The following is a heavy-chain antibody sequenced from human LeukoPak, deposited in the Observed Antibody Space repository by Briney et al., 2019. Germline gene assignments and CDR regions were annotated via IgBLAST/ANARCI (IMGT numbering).Heavy chain of an antibody. J-gene: IGHJ4*02. Sequence: GASVKVSCKASGYTFTTYYMHWVRQAPGQGLEWMGIINPSSGSTNYAQKFQGRVTMTRDTSTSTVYVELRSLRSEATAVYYCARAEDYYGSGSYYFDYWGQGTLVTVSS. CDR2: INPSSGST. CDR3: ARAEDYYGSGSYYFDY. V-gene: IGHV1-46*01. CDR1: GYTFTTYY. D-gene: IGHD3-10*01.